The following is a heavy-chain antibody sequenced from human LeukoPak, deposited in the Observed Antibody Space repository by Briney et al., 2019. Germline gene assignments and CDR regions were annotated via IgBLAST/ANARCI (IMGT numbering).Heavy chain of an antibody. V-gene: IGHV3-33*01. D-gene: IGHD1-26*01. CDR1: GFTFSVYG. CDR2: MWYDGSNK. Sequence: HPGRSLRLSCAASGFTFSVYGMHWVRQAPGKGLEWVAVMWYDGSNKYHADSVKGRFTISGDNSKNTLYLEMSSLRAEDTAVYFCARAGGSYYYYFDYWGQGTLVTVSS. J-gene: IGHJ4*02. CDR3: ARAGGSYYYYFDY.